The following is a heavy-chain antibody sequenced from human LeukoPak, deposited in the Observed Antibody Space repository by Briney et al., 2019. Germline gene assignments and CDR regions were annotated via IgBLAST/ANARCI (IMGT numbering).Heavy chain of an antibody. J-gene: IGHJ5*02. V-gene: IGHV3-43*02. D-gene: IGHD3-3*01. CDR3: AKDSYYDFWSGQNWFDP. CDR2: ISGDGGST. Sequence: GGSLRLXCAASGFTFDDYAMHWVRQAPGKGLEWVSLISGDGGSTYYADSVKGRFTISRDNSKNSLYLQMNSLRTEDTALYYCAKDSYYDFWSGQNWFDPWGQGTLVTVSS. CDR1: GFTFDDYA.